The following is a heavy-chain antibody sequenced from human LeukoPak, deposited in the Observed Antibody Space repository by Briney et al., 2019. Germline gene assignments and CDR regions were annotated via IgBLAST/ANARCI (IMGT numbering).Heavy chain of an antibody. D-gene: IGHD3-3*01. CDR3: TRYYTSWGLFDY. V-gene: IGHV1-24*01. CDR2: FDPEDGKT. J-gene: IGHJ4*02. Sequence: VASVKVSCKVSGYTLTELSMHWVRQAPGKGLEWMGGFDPEDGKTIYAQKFQGRVTMTEDTSTDTAYVELSSLRSEDTAVYYCTRYYTSWGLFDYWGQGTLVTVSS. CDR1: GYTLTELS.